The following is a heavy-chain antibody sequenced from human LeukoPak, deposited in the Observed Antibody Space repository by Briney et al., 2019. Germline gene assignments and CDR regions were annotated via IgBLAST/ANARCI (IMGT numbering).Heavy chain of an antibody. D-gene: IGHD2-21*02. CDR1: GGSIDDYY. J-gene: IGHJ4*02. V-gene: IGHV4-59*01. CDR3: ARGVTQ. Sequence: PSETLSLTCTVSGGSIDDYYWSWIRQPPGKGLEWIGYIYYTGSTSYNPSLQSRLTISIDTSKTQFSLRLTSVTAADTAVYFCARGVTQWGQGTLVTVPS. CDR2: IYYTGST.